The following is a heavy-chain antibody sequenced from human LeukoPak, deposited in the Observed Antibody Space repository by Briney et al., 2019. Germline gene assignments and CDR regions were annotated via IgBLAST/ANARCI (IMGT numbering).Heavy chain of an antibody. J-gene: IGHJ3*02. CDR3: AREVAHDAFDI. CDR2: ISYDGSNK. D-gene: IGHD5-12*01. CDR1: GFPFSSYA. V-gene: IGHV3-30*14. Sequence: PGGSLGLSCAASGFPFSSYAMHWARQAPARGLGGVAVISYDGSNKYYADSVKGRFTISRDNSKNTLYLQMNSLRAEDTAVYYCAREVAHDAFDIWGQGTMVTVSS.